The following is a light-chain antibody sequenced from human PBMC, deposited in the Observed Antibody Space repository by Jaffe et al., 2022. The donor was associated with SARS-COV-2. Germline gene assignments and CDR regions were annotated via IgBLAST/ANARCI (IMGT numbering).Light chain of an antibody. CDR1: QSISTY. CDR2: AAS. Sequence: DIQMTQSPSSLSASVGDRVTITCRASQSISTYLSWYQQKPGKAPNLLIYAASSSQSGVPARFSGSGSGTDFTLTISSLQPEDFATYYCQQTFSSPLTFGGGTKVEIK. J-gene: IGKJ4*01. V-gene: IGKV1-39*01. CDR3: QQTFSSPLT.